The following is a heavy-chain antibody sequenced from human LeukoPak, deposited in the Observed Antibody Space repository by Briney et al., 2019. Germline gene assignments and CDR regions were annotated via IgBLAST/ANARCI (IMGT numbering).Heavy chain of an antibody. CDR3: ARDDRSTWYGL. D-gene: IGHD3-9*01. Sequence: SETLSLTCAVYGGSFSGYYWTWIRQPPGKGLEWIGEINHSGSTNYNPSLKSRVTISVDTSKNQFSLKLSSVTAADTAVYYCARDDRSTWYGLWGQGTLVTVSS. J-gene: IGHJ5*02. CDR2: INHSGST. CDR1: GGSFSGYY. V-gene: IGHV4-34*01.